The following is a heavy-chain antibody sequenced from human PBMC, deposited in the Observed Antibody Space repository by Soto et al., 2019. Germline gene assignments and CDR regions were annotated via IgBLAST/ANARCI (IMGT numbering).Heavy chain of an antibody. J-gene: IGHJ4*02. D-gene: IGHD6-25*01. CDR3: TRSPGAAEIDY. V-gene: IGHV3-7*01. CDR2: IKEDANEK. Sequence: GGSLRLSCAASGFTFSGYWMAWVRQAPGKGLEWVANIKEDANEKYYVDSVKGRFTISRDNARNSLYLQMNGLRAEDTAVYYCTRSPGAAEIDYWGQGTVVTVSS. CDR1: GFTFSGYW.